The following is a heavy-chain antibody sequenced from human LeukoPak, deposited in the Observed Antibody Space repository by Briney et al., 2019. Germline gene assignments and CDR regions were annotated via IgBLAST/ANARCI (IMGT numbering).Heavy chain of an antibody. V-gene: IGHV4-39*01. CDR1: GGSISSSSYH. D-gene: IGHD3-22*01. CDR3: ARRMTYYYDSSGPPDY. J-gene: IGHJ4*02. Sequence: SETLSLTCTVSGGSISSSSYHWGWIRQPPGKGLEWIGSIYYSGSTYYNPSLMSRVTISVDMSKNQFSLKLSSVTAADTAVYYCARRMTYYYDSSGPPDYWGQGTLVTVSS. CDR2: IYYSGST.